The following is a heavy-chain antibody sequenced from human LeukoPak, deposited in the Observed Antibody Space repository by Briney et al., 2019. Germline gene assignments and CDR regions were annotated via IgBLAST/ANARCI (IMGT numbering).Heavy chain of an antibody. CDR3: ARNSGNYLGWFDP. CDR2: IHYSGRT. V-gene: IGHV4-39*01. CDR1: GGSISTSSYY. D-gene: IGHD1-26*01. Sequence: SETLSLTCTVSGGSISTSSYYWGWIRQPPAKGLEWTGTIHYSGRTYYNPSLKSRVTISVDTSKNQFSLKMSSVTAADTAMYYCARNSGNYLGWFDPWGQGTLVTVSS. J-gene: IGHJ5*02.